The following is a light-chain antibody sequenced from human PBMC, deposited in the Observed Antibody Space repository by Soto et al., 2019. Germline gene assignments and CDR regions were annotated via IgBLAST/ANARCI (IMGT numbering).Light chain of an antibody. Sequence: EIVLTQSPGTLSLSPGERATLSCRASQSVSNSYLAWYQQKPGQAPRRLIYGASSRATGIPDRFSGSGSGTDFTLTISRLEPEDFAMYYCQQYGSSPWTFGQGTKVEIK. CDR1: QSVSNSY. V-gene: IGKV3-20*01. CDR2: GAS. CDR3: QQYGSSPWT. J-gene: IGKJ1*01.